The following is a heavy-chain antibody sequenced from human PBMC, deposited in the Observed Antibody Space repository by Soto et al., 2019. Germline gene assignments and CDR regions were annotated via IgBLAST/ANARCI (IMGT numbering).Heavy chain of an antibody. CDR1: GDSVSSNSAV. V-gene: IGHV6-1*01. J-gene: IGHJ4*01. D-gene: IGHD6-19*01. CDR3: ARDSDSGGWHILDY. CDR2: TYYRSKWYS. Sequence: SQTLSLTCAISGDSVSSNSAVWNWIRQSPSRGLEWLGRTYYRSKWYSDYAGSVKSRITINADTSKNQFSLQLNSVTPEDTAVYYCARDSDSGGWHILDYWGQGTQVTVSS.